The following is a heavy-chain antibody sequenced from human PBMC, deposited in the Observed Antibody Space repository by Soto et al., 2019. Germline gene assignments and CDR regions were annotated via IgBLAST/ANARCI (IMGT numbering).Heavy chain of an antibody. CDR3: AKGSVVVAAKFDS. CDR2: ISSSGYST. J-gene: IGHJ4*02. Sequence: QTGGSLRLSCAASGFTFNNYAMCWVRQAPGKGLEWVSAISSSGYSTYYADSVKGRFTISRDNSKNTVYLQMNNLRAEDTAVYYCAKGSVVVAAKFDSWGQGTLVTVSS. D-gene: IGHD2-21*02. CDR1: GFTFNNYA. V-gene: IGHV3-23*01.